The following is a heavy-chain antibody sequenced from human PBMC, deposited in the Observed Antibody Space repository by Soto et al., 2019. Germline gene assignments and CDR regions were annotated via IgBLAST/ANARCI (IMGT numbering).Heavy chain of an antibody. CDR3: ARQISGSYFLFWFDP. J-gene: IGHJ5*02. CDR1: GYTFTSYG. D-gene: IGHD1-26*01. V-gene: IGHV1-18*01. CDR2: ISAYNGNT. Sequence: GASVKVSCKPSGYTFTSYGISWVRQAPGQGLEWMGWISAYNGNTNYAQKLQGRVTITPNTSTSTAYKELRSLRSDDTAVYYCARQISGSYFLFWFDPWGQGTLVTVSS.